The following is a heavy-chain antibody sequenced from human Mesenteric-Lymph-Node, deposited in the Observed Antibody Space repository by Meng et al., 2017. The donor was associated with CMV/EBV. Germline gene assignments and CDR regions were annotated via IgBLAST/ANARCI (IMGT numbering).Heavy chain of an antibody. D-gene: IGHD3-16*01. CDR3: FRGHYDAA. J-gene: IGHJ5*01. V-gene: IGHV3-30*02. CDR2: IRYDGSTE. Sequence: GESLKISCAASGFMFSSYDMYWVRQAPGKGLEWVAFIRYDGSTEDFAASVKGRFTISRDNSKSMLFLQMNSLRAEDTAVYYCFRGHYDAAWGHGTLVTVSS. CDR1: GFMFSSYD.